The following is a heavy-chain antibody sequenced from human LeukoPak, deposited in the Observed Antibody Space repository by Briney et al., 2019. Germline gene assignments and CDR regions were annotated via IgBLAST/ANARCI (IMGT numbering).Heavy chain of an antibody. V-gene: IGHV4-4*02. Sequence: PGGSLRLSCAASGVTLSSYAMSWARQAPGKGLEWIGEIYHSGSTNYNPSLKSRVTISVDKSKNQFSLKLSSVTAADTAVYYCASKAWLLRYFDYWGQGTLVTVSS. CDR3: ASKAWLLRYFDY. CDR2: IYHSGST. D-gene: IGHD3-22*01. J-gene: IGHJ4*02. CDR1: GVTLSSYAM.